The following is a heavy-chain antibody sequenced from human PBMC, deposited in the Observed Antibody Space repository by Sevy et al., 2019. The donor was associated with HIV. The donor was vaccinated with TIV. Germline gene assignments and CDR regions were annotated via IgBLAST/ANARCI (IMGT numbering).Heavy chain of an antibody. D-gene: IGHD1-26*01. J-gene: IGHJ5*02. CDR2: ISYDGSNK. V-gene: IGHV3-30*04. CDR1: GFTFSSYA. Sequence: GGSLRLSCAASGFTFSSYAMHWVRQAPGKGLEWVAVISYDGSNKYYADSVKGRFTISRDNSKNTLYLQMNSLRAEDTAVDYCGGSIVGATTPPPTWFDPWGQGTLVTVSS. CDR3: GGSIVGATTPPPTWFDP.